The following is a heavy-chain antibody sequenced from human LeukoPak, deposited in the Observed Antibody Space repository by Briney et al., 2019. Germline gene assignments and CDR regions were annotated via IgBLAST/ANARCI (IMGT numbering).Heavy chain of an antibody. CDR2: ISYDGSNK. CDR3: AKEGSYCSGDCYPWSFAFDI. D-gene: IGHD2-21*02. Sequence: GGSLRLSCAASGYTFSSYGMHWVRQAPGKGLEWVAVISYDGSNKYYVDSVKGRFTISRDNSKNTLYLQMNSLRAEDTAVYYCAKEGSYCSGDCYPWSFAFDIWGQGTMVTVSS. J-gene: IGHJ3*02. CDR1: GYTFSSYG. V-gene: IGHV3-30*18.